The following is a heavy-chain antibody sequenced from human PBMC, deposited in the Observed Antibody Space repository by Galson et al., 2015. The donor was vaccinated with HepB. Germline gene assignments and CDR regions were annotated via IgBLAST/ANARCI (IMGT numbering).Heavy chain of an antibody. CDR2: IKPSSGST. J-gene: IGHJ4*02. D-gene: IGHD2-15*01. CDR1: GYPFTSFH. Sequence: SVKVSCKASGYPFTSFHMHWVRQAPGQGLEWMGIIKPSSGSTTYAQKFQGRVTMISDTSTSTVYMELSSLRSEDTAVYYCARERLCSAPKCYADFWGQGTLVTVSS. V-gene: IGHV1-46*01. CDR3: ARERLCSAPKCYADF.